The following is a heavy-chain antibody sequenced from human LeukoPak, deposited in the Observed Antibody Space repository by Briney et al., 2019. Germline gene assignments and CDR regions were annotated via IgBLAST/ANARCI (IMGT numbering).Heavy chain of an antibody. CDR2: ISSSSSYI. D-gene: IGHD6-13*01. V-gene: IGHV3-21*01. J-gene: IGHJ4*02. Sequence: GGSLRLSCAASGFTFSSYSMNWVRQAPAKGLEWVSSISSSSSYIYYADSVKGRFTISRDNAKNSLYLQMNSLRAEDTAVYYCARDGSCSWWYFDYWGQGTLVTVSS. CDR1: GFTFSSYS. CDR3: ARDGSCSWWYFDY.